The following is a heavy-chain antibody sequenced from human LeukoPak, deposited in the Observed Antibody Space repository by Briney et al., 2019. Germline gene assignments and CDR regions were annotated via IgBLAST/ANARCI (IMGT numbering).Heavy chain of an antibody. D-gene: IGHD3-3*01. CDR3: ARGGNGYYDFWSGHSAYYYYYYMDV. J-gene: IGHJ6*03. V-gene: IGHV4-34*01. CDR1: Y. CDR2: LNHTGST. Sequence: YWIRTPPPPENRPACIGALNHTGSTNYHPSLKSRVAISVDTSKNQFSLKLSSVTAADTAVYYCARGGNGYYDFWSGHSAYYYYYYMDVWGKGTTVTVSS.